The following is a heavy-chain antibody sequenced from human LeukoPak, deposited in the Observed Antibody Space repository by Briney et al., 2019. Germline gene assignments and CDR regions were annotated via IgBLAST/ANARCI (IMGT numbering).Heavy chain of an antibody. CDR2: FDPEDGET. CDR3: ATAPHSSSWYYYYGMDV. J-gene: IGHJ6*02. Sequence: GASVKVSCKVSGYTLTELSMHWVRQAPGKGLEWMGGFDPEDGETIYAQKFQGRVTMAEDTSTDTAYMELSSLRSEDTAVYYCATAPHSSSWYYYYGMDVWGQGTTVTVSS. D-gene: IGHD6-13*01. V-gene: IGHV1-24*01. CDR1: GYTLTELS.